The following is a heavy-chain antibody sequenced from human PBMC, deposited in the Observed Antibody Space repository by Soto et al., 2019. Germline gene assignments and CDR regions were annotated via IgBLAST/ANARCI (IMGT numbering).Heavy chain of an antibody. CDR1: GFTFSSYG. V-gene: IGHV3-33*01. Sequence: SGGSLRLSCAASGFTFSSYGMHWVRQAPGKGLEWVAVIWYDGSNKYYADSVKGRFTISRDNSKNTLYLQMNSLRAEDTAVYYCARDPSVDTAMVYYYGMDVWGQGTTVTVSS. CDR3: ARDPSVDTAMVYYYGMDV. J-gene: IGHJ6*02. D-gene: IGHD5-18*01. CDR2: IWYDGSNK.